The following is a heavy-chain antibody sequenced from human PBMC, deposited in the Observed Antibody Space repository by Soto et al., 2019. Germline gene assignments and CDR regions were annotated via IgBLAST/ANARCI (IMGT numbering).Heavy chain of an antibody. CDR3: ARARVYATGPLDF. D-gene: IGHD6-13*01. CDR1: GFTFTSYT. Sequence: GGSLRLSCAVSGFTFTSYTMNWVRQAPGKGLEWVSSISGSSDYIYYADSMKGRVTISRDNAKNSLFLDMNSLTGEDTAVYYCARARVYATGPLDFWGQGTLVTVS. J-gene: IGHJ4*02. V-gene: IGHV3-21*06. CDR2: ISGSSDYI.